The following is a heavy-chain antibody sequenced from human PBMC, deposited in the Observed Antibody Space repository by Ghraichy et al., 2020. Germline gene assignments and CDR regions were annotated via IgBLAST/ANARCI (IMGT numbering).Heavy chain of an antibody. V-gene: IGHV3-23*01. Sequence: GGSLRLSCAASGFIFGDYAMTWVRQAPGKGLEWVSTISKRGTIYQPGSVKGRFGISRDNSHNTVVLQLSSLRADDTAVYYCAKDRGHPYSDYYTDVWGKGTTVVVSS. CDR2: ISKRGTI. CDR1: GFIFGDYA. D-gene: IGHD4-11*01. CDR3: AKDRGHPYSDYYTDV. J-gene: IGHJ6*03.